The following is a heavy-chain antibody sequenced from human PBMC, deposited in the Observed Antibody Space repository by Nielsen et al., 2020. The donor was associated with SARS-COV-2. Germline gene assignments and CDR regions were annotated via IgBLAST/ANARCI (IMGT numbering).Heavy chain of an antibody. CDR1: GGSISSSSYY. J-gene: IGHJ6*02. CDR3: ARHGPAARGGYYYYGMEV. CDR2: MYYSGST. D-gene: IGHD6-6*01. V-gene: IGHV4-39*01. Sequence: SETLSLTCTVSGGSISSSSYYWGWIRQPPGKGLEWIGSMYYSGSTYYNPSLKSRVTISVDTSKNQFSLKLSSVTAADTAVYYCARHGPAARGGYYYYGMEVWGQGTTVSVSS.